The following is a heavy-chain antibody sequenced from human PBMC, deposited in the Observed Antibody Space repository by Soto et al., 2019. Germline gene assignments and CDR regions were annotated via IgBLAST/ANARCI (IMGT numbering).Heavy chain of an antibody. CDR3: ARGDIVVVPAAIRSKGYDAFAN. D-gene: IGHD2-2*02. V-gene: IGHV1-69*01. CDR2: IIPIFGTA. Sequence: QVQLVQSGAEVKKPGSSVKVSCKASGATFTSNAISWVRQAPGQGLEWMGGIIPIFGTANYAQKFQGRVTITADESTSTAYMELSSLRSEDTAVYYCARGDIVVVPAAIRSKGYDAFANWGQGTMVTVSS. CDR1: GATFTSNA. J-gene: IGHJ3*02.